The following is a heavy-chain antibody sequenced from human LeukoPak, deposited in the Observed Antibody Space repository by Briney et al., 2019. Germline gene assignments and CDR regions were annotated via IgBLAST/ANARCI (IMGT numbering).Heavy chain of an antibody. V-gene: IGHV4-4*07. CDR1: GGSISSYC. CDR2: IYTSSGST. J-gene: IGHJ6*02. CDR3: ARDRVESSGYYYYYGMDV. D-gene: IGHD2-15*01. Sequence: SETLSLTCTVSGGSISSYCWSWIRQPAGKGLEWLGRIYTSSGSTNYSPSLKSRVTISLDRSKNQFSLKLSSVTAADTAVYYCARDRVESSGYYYYYGMDVWGQGTTVTVSS.